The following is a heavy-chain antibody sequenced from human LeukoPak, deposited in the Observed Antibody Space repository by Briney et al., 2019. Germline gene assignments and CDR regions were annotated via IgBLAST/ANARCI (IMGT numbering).Heavy chain of an antibody. J-gene: IGHJ3*02. CDR3: ASSRYCGGDCYSDDAFDI. V-gene: IGHV4-59*01. D-gene: IGHD2-21*02. CDR2: IFYSGST. Sequence: PSETLSLTCAVSGGSISSYYWSWIRQPPGKGLEWIGYIFYSGSTNYNPSLKSRVTISIDTSKSQFSLKLTSVPTADTALYYCASSRYCGGDCYSDDAFDIWGRGTMVTVSS. CDR1: GGSISSYY.